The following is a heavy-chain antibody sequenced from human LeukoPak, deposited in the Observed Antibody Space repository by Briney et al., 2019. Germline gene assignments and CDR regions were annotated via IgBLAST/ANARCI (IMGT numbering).Heavy chain of an antibody. Sequence: GGSLRLSCAASGFTFSDYYMPWIRQAPGKGLEWVSYNRPSGITTYYTDSVKGRFTISRDNAKNSLSLQINSLRVDDTALYYCARAYTGSFSGTLQYWGRGTLVTVSS. CDR2: NRPSGITT. D-gene: IGHD1-26*01. J-gene: IGHJ4*02. CDR1: GFTFSDYY. V-gene: IGHV3-11*04. CDR3: ARAYTGSFSGTLQY.